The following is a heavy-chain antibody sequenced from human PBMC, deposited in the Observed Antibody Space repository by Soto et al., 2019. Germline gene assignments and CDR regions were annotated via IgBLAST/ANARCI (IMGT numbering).Heavy chain of an antibody. J-gene: IGHJ4*02. V-gene: IGHV3-23*01. CDR3: AKEGGSIGGWFGRKFDS. CDR2: ISGGGGTT. CDR1: GFTFSTYA. Sequence: EVELLESGGGLVQPGGSLRLSCAASGFTFSTYAMSWVRQAPGKGLEWLSGISGGGGTTHYAESVKGRFIISRDNSKSTVYLQMNSLRADDTAVYYCAKEGGSIGGWFGRKFDSWGQGTQVTVSS. D-gene: IGHD3-16*01.